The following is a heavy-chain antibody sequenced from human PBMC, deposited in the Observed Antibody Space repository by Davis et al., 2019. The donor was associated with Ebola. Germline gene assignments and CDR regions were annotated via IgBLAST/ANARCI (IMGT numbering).Heavy chain of an antibody. CDR1: GYTFTSYY. D-gene: IGHD6-6*01. V-gene: IGHV1-46*01. Sequence: ASVKVSCKASGYTFTSYYMHWVRQAPGQGLEWMGIINPSGGSTSYAQKFQGRVTMTRDTSTSTVYMERSSLRSEDTAVYYCARVYSSFHYYYNMDVGGKGTTVTVSS. CDR3: ARVYSSFHYYYNMDV. CDR2: INPSGGST. J-gene: IGHJ6*03.